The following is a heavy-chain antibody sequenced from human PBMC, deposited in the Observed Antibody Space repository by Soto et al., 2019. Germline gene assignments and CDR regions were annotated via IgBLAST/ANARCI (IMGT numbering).Heavy chain of an antibody. CDR2: INHSGST. V-gene: IGHV4-34*01. D-gene: IGHD2-2*01. CDR1: GGSFSGYY. J-gene: IGHJ6*04. CDR3: ARVWVGYCSSTSCYAGVLGGDV. Sequence: QVQLQQWGAGLLKPSETLSLTCAVYGGSFSGYYWSWIRQPPGKGLEWIGEINHSGSTNYNPSLKSRVTISVDTSKNQFSLKLSSVTAADTAVYYCARVWVGYCSSTSCYAGVLGGDVWGKGTTVTVSS.